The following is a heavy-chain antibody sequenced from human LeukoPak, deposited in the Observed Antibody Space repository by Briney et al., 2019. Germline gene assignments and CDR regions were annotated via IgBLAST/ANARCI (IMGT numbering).Heavy chain of an antibody. Sequence: PSETLSLTCTVSGGSISSSSYYWGWIRQPPGKGLEWIGSIYYSGSTYYNPSLKSRLTISVDTSKNQFSLKLSSVTAADTAVYYCARRISIPPDHYFDYWGQGTLVTVSS. V-gene: IGHV4-39*01. CDR1: GGSISSSSYY. CDR3: ARRISIPPDHYFDY. J-gene: IGHJ4*02. CDR2: IYYSGST. D-gene: IGHD4-11*01.